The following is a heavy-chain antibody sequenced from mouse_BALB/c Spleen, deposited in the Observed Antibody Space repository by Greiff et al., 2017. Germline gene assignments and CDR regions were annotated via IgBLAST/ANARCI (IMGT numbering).Heavy chain of an antibody. CDR3: ARVEGNYAMDY. V-gene: IGHV3-6*02. J-gene: IGHJ4*01. CDR2: ISYDGSN. CDR1: GYSITSGYY. Sequence: DVQLQESGPGLVKPSQSLSLTCSVTGYSITSGYYWNWIRQFPGNKLEWMGYISYDGSNNYNPSLKNRISITRDTSKNQFFLKLNSVTTEDTATYYCARVEGNYAMDYWGQGTSVTVSS.